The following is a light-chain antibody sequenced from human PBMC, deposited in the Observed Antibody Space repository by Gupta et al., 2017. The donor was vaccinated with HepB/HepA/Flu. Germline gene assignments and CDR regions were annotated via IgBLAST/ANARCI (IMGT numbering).Light chain of an antibody. CDR3: HQSYSTPYT. J-gene: IGKJ2*01. Sequence: DIQITQSPSSLSTSVGDRVTITCRTSQSISTYLNWYQQKPGNAPNLLIYGTSRLQSGVPSRFSGSGSGTDFTLTISRVQPEDFATYFCHQSYSTPYTFGQGTKVEIK. CDR2: GTS. CDR1: QSISTY. V-gene: IGKV1-39*01.